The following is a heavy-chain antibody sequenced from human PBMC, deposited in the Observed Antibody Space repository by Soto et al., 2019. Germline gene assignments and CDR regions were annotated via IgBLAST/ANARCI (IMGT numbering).Heavy chain of an antibody. D-gene: IGHD6-13*01. CDR2: IYYSGST. CDR3: ASLSIAAAGTFDY. J-gene: IGHJ4*02. CDR1: GGSISSGGYY. V-gene: IGHV4-31*03. Sequence: QVQLQESGPGLVKPSQTLSLTCTVSGGSISSGGYYWSWICQHPGKGLEWIGYIYYSGSTYYNPSLKSRVTISVDTSKNQFSLKLSSVTAADTAVYYCASLSIAAAGTFDYWGQGTLVTVSS.